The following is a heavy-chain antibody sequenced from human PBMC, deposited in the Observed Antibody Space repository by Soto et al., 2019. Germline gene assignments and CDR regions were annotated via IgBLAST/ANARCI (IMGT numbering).Heavy chain of an antibody. Sequence: PSETLSLTCTVSGGSISSSSYYWGWICQPPGKGLEWIGSIYYSGSTYYSPSLKSRVTISVDTSKNQFSLKLSSVTAADTAVYYCARTARGYYYGMDVWGQGTTVTVSS. CDR3: ARTARGYYYGMDV. CDR1: GGSISSSSYY. D-gene: IGHD6-25*01. V-gene: IGHV4-39*01. CDR2: IYYSGST. J-gene: IGHJ6*02.